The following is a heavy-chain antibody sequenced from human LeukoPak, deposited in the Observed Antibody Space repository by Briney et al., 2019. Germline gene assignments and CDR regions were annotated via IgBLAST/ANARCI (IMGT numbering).Heavy chain of an antibody. Sequence: SQTLSLTCAISGDSVSSNSVTWKWIRPSPSRGLEWLGRTYYRSTWYNDYAVSVRGRITVNPDTSKNQFSLHLNSVTPEDTAVYYCARRLTQYDCFDPWGQGILVTVSS. V-gene: IGHV6-1*01. CDR3: ARRLTQYDCFDP. CDR1: GDSVSSNSVT. D-gene: IGHD2-2*01. J-gene: IGHJ5*02. CDR2: TYYRSTWYN.